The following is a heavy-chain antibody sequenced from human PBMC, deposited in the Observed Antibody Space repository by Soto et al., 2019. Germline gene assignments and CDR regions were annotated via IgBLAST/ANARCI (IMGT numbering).Heavy chain of an antibody. CDR2: ISYDGNVK. CDR1: GFSLSKHV. J-gene: IGHJ6*02. Sequence: LXLSCAASGFSLSKHVMQWVRPAPGKGLEWLAVISYDGNVKYYTDSVKGRFTISRDNSQSTLFLQMDSLRPEDAAVYYCAKDLKVSGGFHGSLNYYYGMDVWGQGTTVTVSS. D-gene: IGHD3-10*01. V-gene: IGHV3-30*18. CDR3: AKDLKVSGGFHGSLNYYYGMDV.